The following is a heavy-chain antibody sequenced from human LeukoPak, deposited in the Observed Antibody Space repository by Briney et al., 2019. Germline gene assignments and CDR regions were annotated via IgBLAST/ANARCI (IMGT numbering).Heavy chain of an antibody. D-gene: IGHD5-24*01. CDR1: GFTFSSYA. Sequence: PGGSLRLSCAASGFTFSSYAMSWVRQAPGRGLEWVSAISGSGGSTYYADSVKGRFTISRDNSKNTLYLQMNSLRAEDTAVYYCAKWRLQYGDFDYWGQGTLVTVSS. V-gene: IGHV3-23*01. J-gene: IGHJ4*02. CDR2: ISGSGGST. CDR3: AKWRLQYGDFDY.